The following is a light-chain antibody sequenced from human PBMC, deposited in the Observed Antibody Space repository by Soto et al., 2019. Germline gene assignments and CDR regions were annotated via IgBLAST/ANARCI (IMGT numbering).Light chain of an antibody. J-gene: IGLJ1*01. Sequence: QSVLTQPPSVSAAPGQTVSISCSGSSSNLGNNYVSWYRQLPGAAPELLIYENIKRPSGIPDRFSGAKSGTSAALAITGLQTGDEADYYCGTWDASLNGAVFGPGTKLTVL. CDR1: SSNLGNNY. CDR2: ENI. V-gene: IGLV1-51*02. CDR3: GTWDASLNGAV.